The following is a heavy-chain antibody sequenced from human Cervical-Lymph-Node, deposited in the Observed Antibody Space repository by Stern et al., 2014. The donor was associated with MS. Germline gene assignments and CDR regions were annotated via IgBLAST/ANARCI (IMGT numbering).Heavy chain of an antibody. Sequence: KLVQSGPEVKKPGTSVKVSCKASGFTFTSSAVQWVRQARGQRLEWIGWIVVGSGNTNYAQKFQERVTITRDMSTSTAYMELSSLRSEDTAVYYCAAEPGYYDSSGYDAFDIWGQGTMVTVSS. CDR2: IVVGSGNT. CDR1: GFTFTSSA. V-gene: IGHV1-58*01. CDR3: AAEPGYYDSSGYDAFDI. J-gene: IGHJ3*02. D-gene: IGHD3-22*01.